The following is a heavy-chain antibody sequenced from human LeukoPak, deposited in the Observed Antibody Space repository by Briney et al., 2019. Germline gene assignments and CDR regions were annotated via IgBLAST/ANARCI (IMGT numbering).Heavy chain of an antibody. CDR1: GGTFSSYA. J-gene: IGHJ3*02. V-gene: IGHV1-69*01. Sequence: SVKVSCKASGGTFSSYAISWVRQAPGQGLEWMGGIIPIFGTANYAQKFQGRVTITADESTSTAYMELSSLRSGDTAVYYCAGPVMGGDIVVVPATLMDAFDIWGQGTMVTVSS. CDR2: IIPIFGTA. D-gene: IGHD2-2*01. CDR3: AGPVMGGDIVVVPATLMDAFDI.